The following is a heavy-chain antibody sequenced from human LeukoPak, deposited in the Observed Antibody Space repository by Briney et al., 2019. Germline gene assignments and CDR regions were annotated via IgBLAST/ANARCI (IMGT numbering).Heavy chain of an antibody. J-gene: IGHJ6*02. CDR2: INHSGST. CDR3: ARGYSSSWYPYYYYGMDV. V-gene: IGHV4-34*01. D-gene: IGHD6-13*01. CDR1: GGSFSGYY. Sequence: SETLSLTCAVYGGSFSGYYWSWIRQPPGRGLEWIGEINHSGSTNYNPSLKSRVTISVDTSKNQFSLKLSSVTAADTAVYYCARGYSSSWYPYYYYGMDVWGQGTTVTVSS.